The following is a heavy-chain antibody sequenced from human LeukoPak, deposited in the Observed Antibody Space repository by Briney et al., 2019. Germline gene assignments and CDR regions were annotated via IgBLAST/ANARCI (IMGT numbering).Heavy chain of an antibody. V-gene: IGHV1-18*01. Sequence: ASVKVSCTASGYTFTSYGISWVRQAPGQGLEWMGWISAYNGNTNYAQKLQGRVTMTTDTSTSTAYMELRSLRSDDTAVYYCARDPATSGLSWFDPWGQGTLVTVSS. D-gene: IGHD3-22*01. CDR3: ARDPATSGLSWFDP. J-gene: IGHJ5*02. CDR2: ISAYNGNT. CDR1: GYTFTSYG.